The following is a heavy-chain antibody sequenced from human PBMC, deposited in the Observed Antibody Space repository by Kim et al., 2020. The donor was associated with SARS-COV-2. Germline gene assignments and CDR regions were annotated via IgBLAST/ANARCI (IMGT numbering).Heavy chain of an antibody. D-gene: IGHD3-10*01. CDR3: ARDSYGGALDK. J-gene: IGHJ4*02. CDR2: IHHYGNGK. CDR1: GFTFSDYW. Sequence: GGSLRLSCTASGFTFSDYWLSWVRQAPGKGLEWVANIHHYGNGKYFADSVKGRFAISRDNVKNSLFLQMNSLRAEDSAIYYCARDSYGGALDKWGQGSLV. V-gene: IGHV3-7*01.